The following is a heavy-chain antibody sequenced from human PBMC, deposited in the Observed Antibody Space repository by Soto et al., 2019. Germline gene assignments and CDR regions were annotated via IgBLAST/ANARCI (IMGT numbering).Heavy chain of an antibody. CDR2: ITWNGDNI. CDR3: AKDKYSDSSGYPDY. Sequence: SLRLSCAASGFTFGDYAMHWVRQPPGKGLEWVSGITWNGDNIAYADSVKGRFTISRDNAKNSLYLQMNSLRAEDTALYYCAKDKYSDSSGYPDYWGQGTLVTVSS. CDR1: GFTFGDYA. V-gene: IGHV3-9*01. D-gene: IGHD3-22*01. J-gene: IGHJ4*02.